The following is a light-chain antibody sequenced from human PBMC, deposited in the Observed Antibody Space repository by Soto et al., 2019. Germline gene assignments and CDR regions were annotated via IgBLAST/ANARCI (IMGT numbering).Light chain of an antibody. CDR3: QRYGTSPLT. Sequence: EIVLTQSPGTLSLSPGERATLSCRASQSVSSNYLAWYQQKPGQAPRLLIYAASSRATGIPDRFSGSGSETDFTLTIRRLEPEDFAVYYCQRYGTSPLTFGGGTKVEIK. CDR2: AAS. V-gene: IGKV3-20*01. CDR1: QSVSSNY. J-gene: IGKJ4*01.